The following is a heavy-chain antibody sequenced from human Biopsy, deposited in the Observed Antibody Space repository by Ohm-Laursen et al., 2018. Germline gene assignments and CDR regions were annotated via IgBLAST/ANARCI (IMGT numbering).Heavy chain of an antibody. CDR2: VFHSGIT. V-gene: IGHV4-39*01. CDR1: GGSVSSNVHY. CDR3: ARHPTGFWFDP. Sequence: SDTLSLTCTVSGGSVSSNVHYWAWIRQPPGKGLECTGTVFHSGITFYNPSLKSRVTISIDTSKNRFSLNLSSVTAADTAVYYCARHPTGFWFDPWGQGTLVTVSS. J-gene: IGHJ5*02.